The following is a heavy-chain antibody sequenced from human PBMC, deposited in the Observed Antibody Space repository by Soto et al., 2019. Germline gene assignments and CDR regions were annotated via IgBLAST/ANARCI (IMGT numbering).Heavy chain of an antibody. CDR2: ISPYNDYT. CDR1: GYTFIRYG. D-gene: IGHD3-16*01. J-gene: IGHJ6*02. CDR3: ARGGYYDNSWGKLSHYGLDV. V-gene: IGHV1-18*01. Sequence: QVHLVQSAAEVKKPGASVKVSCKASGYTFIRYGITWVRQAPGQGLERLGWISPYNDYTIYAQKLQGRVTLTTDTSTRTVHMEVRGLKSDDTAVYYCARGGYYDNSWGKLSHYGLDVWGQGTSVTVSS.